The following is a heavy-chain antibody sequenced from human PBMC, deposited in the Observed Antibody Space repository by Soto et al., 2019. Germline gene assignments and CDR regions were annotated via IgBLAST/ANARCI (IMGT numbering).Heavy chain of an antibody. D-gene: IGHD2-2*01. CDR1: GGSISSSSYY. CDR3: ARLHGYCISTSCYGYYGMDV. V-gene: IGHV4-39*01. Sequence: SETLSLTFTVSGGSISSSSYYWGWIRQPPGKGLEWIGSISYSGSTYYNPSLKSRVTMSVDTSKNQFSLKLSSVTAADTAVYYCARLHGYCISTSCYGYYGMDVWGQGTTVT. J-gene: IGHJ6*02. CDR2: ISYSGST.